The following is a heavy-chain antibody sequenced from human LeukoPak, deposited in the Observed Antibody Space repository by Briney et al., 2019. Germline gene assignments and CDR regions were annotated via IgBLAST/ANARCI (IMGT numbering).Heavy chain of an antibody. CDR1: GYTFSSYS. CDR2: ISAYNGNT. V-gene: IGHV1-18*01. D-gene: IGHD5-18*01. Sequence: GASVKVSCKASGYTFSSYSISWVREAPGQALEWMGWISAYNGNTIYAQKVKGRVTMTTDTSTSTAYMELRSLKSDDTAVYYCARGGVDGYSYGLTFVDYWGQGTLVTVSS. J-gene: IGHJ4*02. CDR3: ARGGVDGYSYGLTFVDY.